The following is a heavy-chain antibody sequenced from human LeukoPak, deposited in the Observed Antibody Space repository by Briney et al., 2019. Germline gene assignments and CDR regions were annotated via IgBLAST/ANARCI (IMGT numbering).Heavy chain of an antibody. Sequence: GGSLRLSCAASGFTFSSYAMSWVRQAPGKGLEWVSAISGSGGSTYYADSVKGRFTISRDNYKHTLYLQMNTLRAEDTAVYYCAKTPKYSSGLGAFDIWGQGTMVTVSS. D-gene: IGHD6-19*01. J-gene: IGHJ3*02. V-gene: IGHV3-23*01. CDR3: AKTPKYSSGLGAFDI. CDR1: GFTFSSYA. CDR2: ISGSGGST.